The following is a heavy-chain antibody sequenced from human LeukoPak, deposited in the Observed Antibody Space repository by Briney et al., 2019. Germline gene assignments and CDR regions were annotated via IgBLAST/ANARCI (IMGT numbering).Heavy chain of an antibody. CDR2: MNPDSGNT. CDR3: TRGSHRGYCTTSDCYTVDF. D-gene: IGHD2-8*01. CDR1: IYTFTSYD. J-gene: IGHJ4*02. Sequence: GASVKVSCKAAIYTFTSYDINWVRQAPGQGLEWMGWMNPDSGNTGCAQKFQGRVTMTRNTSINTAYMELGGLTSDDTAIYFCTRGSHRGYCTTSDCYTVDFWGQGTLVSVSS. V-gene: IGHV1-8*01.